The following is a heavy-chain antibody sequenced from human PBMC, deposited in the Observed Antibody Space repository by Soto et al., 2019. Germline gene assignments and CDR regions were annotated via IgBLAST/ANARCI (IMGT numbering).Heavy chain of an antibody. CDR1: GGSISSGGYY. Sequence: QVQLQESGPGLVKPSQTLSLTCTVSGGSISSGGYYWSWIRQHPGKGLAWIGYIYYSGSTYYNPSLKSRVTISVDTSKNQFSLKLSSVTAADTAVYYCARVDRGYCSSTSCYGSYYYYGMDVWGQGTTVTVSS. D-gene: IGHD2-2*01. CDR3: ARVDRGYCSSTSCYGSYYYYGMDV. V-gene: IGHV4-31*03. J-gene: IGHJ6*02. CDR2: IYYSGST.